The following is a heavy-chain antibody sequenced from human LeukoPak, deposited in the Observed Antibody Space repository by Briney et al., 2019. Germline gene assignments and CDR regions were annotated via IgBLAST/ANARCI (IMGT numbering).Heavy chain of an antibody. CDR1: GYTFTSYA. CDR2: INAGNGNT. CDR3: ARGSISGVATIELDFDY. V-gene: IGHV1-3*01. J-gene: IGHJ4*02. Sequence: GASVKVFCKASGYTFTSYAMHWVRQAPGQRLEWMGWINAGNGNTKYSQKFQGRVTITRDTSASTAYMELSSLRSEDTAVYYCARGSISGVATIELDFDYWGQGTLVTVSS. D-gene: IGHD5-12*01.